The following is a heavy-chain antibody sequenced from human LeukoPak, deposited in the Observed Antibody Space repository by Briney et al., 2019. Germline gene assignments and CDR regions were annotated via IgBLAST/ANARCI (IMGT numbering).Heavy chain of an antibody. D-gene: IGHD5-18*01. CDR3: ARPGLGSGRYGAFDI. CDR2: IYYTGST. V-gene: IGHV4-59*08. J-gene: IGHJ3*02. CDR1: GGSISSYY. Sequence: PSETLSLTCTGSGGSISSYYWSWLRQPPGKGLEWIGYIYYTGSTNYNPSLKSRITISVDTSKIQFSLKLSSVTAADTAVYYCARPGLGSGRYGAFDIWGQGTMVTVSS.